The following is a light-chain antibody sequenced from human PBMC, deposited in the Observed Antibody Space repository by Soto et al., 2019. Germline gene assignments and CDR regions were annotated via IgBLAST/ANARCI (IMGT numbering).Light chain of an antibody. J-gene: IGKJ4*01. V-gene: IGKV1-39*01. Sequence: DLQRTQSPSSLFASVGGKGTITCRASQSISSYLNWYQQKPGKAPKLLIYAASSLQSGVPSRFSGSGSGTDFTLTISSLQPEDFATYYCQQSDSPLTFGGGTKVDIK. CDR3: QQSDSPLT. CDR1: QSISSY. CDR2: AAS.